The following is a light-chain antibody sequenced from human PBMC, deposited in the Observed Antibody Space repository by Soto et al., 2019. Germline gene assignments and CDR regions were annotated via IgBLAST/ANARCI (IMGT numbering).Light chain of an antibody. Sequence: QSVLTKPPSVSGAPGQRVTISCTGSSSNIGAGYDVHWYQQLPGTAPKLLIYGNSNRPSGVPDRFSGSKSGTSASLDITGLQAEDEADYYCQSYDSSLSGWVFGGGTKLTVL. V-gene: IGLV1-40*01. CDR1: SSNIGAGYD. CDR2: GNS. J-gene: IGLJ3*02. CDR3: QSYDSSLSGWV.